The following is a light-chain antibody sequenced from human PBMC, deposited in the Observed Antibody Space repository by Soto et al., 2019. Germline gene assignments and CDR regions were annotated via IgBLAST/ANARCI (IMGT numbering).Light chain of an antibody. CDR3: QQFGSSPALT. CDR1: QSINNRY. V-gene: IGKV3-20*01. J-gene: IGKJ3*01. CDR2: ASS. Sequence: EIVLTQSPGTLSLSPGERATLSCRASQSINNRYLAWYQQKPGQAPRLLIDASSSRATGIPDRFSGSGSGTDFTLTISRLEPEDFAVYYCQQFGSSPALTFGHGTKVDIK.